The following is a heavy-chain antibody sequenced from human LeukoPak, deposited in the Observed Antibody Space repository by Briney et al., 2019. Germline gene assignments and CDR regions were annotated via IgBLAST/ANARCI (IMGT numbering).Heavy chain of an antibody. CDR2: IYSGGST. Sequence: PGGSLRLSCAASGFTVGSNYMSWVRQAPGKGLEWVSVIYSGGSTYYADSVKGRFTISRDNSKNTLYLQMNSLRAEDTAVYYCARDYGDYKSDAFDIWGQGTMVTVSS. CDR1: GFTVGSNY. J-gene: IGHJ3*02. D-gene: IGHD4-17*01. CDR3: ARDYGDYKSDAFDI. V-gene: IGHV3-53*01.